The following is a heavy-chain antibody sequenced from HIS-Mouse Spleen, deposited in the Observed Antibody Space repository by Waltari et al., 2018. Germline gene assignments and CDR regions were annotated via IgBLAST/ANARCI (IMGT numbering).Heavy chain of an antibody. CDR2: IGTAGDT. J-gene: IGHJ4*02. CDR3: ARGYSNYVPYFDY. CDR1: GFTFSSYD. V-gene: IGHV3-13*01. D-gene: IGHD4-4*01. Sequence: EVQLVESGGGLVQPGGSLRLSCAAPGFTFSSYDMHWVRQATGKGLEWVSAIGTAGDTYYPGSVKGRFTISRENAKNSLYLQMNSLRAGDTAVYYCARGYSNYVPYFDYWGQGTLVTVSS.